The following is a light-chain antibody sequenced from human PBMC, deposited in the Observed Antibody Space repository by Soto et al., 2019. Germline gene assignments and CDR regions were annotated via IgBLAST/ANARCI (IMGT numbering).Light chain of an antibody. CDR3: QHYDRLPIT. J-gene: IGKJ5*01. V-gene: IGKV1-33*01. CDR1: EDIKNY. CDR2: DAS. Sequence: DIQITQSPSSLSASVGDRVTITYQASEDIKNYLNWYQQKSGKAPKLLIYDASDLETGVPSRFSGSGSGTDFTFTISSLQPGDIATYYCQHYDRLPITFGQGTRLEIK.